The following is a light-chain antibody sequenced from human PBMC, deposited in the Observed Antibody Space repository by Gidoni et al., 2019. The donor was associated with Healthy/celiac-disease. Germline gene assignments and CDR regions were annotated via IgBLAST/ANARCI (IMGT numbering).Light chain of an antibody. J-gene: IGKJ3*01. CDR3: QQYGSSPLT. CDR1: QSVSSIY. V-gene: IGKV3-20*01. Sequence: EIVFTQSPGTLSLSPGERATLSCRASQSVSSIYLAWYQQKPGQSPRLLIYGASSRATGIPDRFSGSGSGTDFTLTISRLEPEDFAVYYCQQYGSSPLTFGPGTKVDIK. CDR2: GAS.